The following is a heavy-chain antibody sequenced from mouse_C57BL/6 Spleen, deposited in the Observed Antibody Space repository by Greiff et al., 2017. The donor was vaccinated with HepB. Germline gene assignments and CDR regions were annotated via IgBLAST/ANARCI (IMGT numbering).Heavy chain of an antibody. CDR2: IHPNSGST. CDR3: ARYEYFDV. V-gene: IGHV1-64*01. CDR1: GYTFTSYW. Sequence: QVHVKQPGAELVKPGASVKLSCKASGYTFTSYWMHWVKQRPGQGLEWIGMIHPNSGSTNYNEKFKSKATLTVDKSSSTAYMQLSSLTSEDSAVYYCARYEYFDVWGTGTTVTVSS. D-gene: IGHD2-12*01. J-gene: IGHJ1*03.